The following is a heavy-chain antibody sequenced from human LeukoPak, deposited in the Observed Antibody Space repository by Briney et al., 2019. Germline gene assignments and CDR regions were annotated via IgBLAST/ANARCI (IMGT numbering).Heavy chain of an antibody. V-gene: IGHV4-59*08. Sequence: SETLFLTCNVSGGSISGFYWSWIRQPPGKRLEWIGYVPYVGSTNYNPSLKSRVTISVDTSKNQVSLRLTSATAADTAVYFCARHFGGHTFGTTFDYWGQGILVTVSS. CDR2: VPYVGST. J-gene: IGHJ4*02. CDR1: GGSISGFY. CDR3: ARHFGGHTFGTTFDY. D-gene: IGHD3-16*01.